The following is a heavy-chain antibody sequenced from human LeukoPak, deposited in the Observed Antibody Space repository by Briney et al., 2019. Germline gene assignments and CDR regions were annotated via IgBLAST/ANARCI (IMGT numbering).Heavy chain of an antibody. J-gene: IGHJ6*03. CDR3: ARLAGDLGDVLLWFGETPYYYYYYMDV. V-gene: IGHV4-39*01. CDR1: GGSISSSSYY. Sequence: PSETLSLTCTVSGGSISSSSYYWGWIRQPPGKGLEWIGSIYYSGSTYYNPSLKSRVTISVDTSKNQFSLKLSSVTAADTAVYYCARLAGDLGDVLLWFGETPYYYYYYMDVWGKGTTVTISS. CDR2: IYYSGST. D-gene: IGHD3-10*01.